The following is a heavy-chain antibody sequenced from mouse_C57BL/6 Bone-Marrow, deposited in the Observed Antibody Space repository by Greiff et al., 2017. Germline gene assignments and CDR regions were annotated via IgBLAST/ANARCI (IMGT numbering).Heavy chain of an antibody. CDR1: GFSLSTFGMG. CDR2: FWWDDDK. CDR3: AGNYNVCAY. V-gene: IGHV8-8*01. J-gene: IGHJ2*01. Sequence: QVTLKVSVPGIFQPSQTLSLTCSFSGFSLSTFGMGVGWIRQPSWMGLEWLAHFWWDDDKYYNPALKSLLTISKDISKNQVFRKIANVDTSVSVTYYGAGNYNVCAYWGQGTTLTVSS. D-gene: IGHD1-1*01.